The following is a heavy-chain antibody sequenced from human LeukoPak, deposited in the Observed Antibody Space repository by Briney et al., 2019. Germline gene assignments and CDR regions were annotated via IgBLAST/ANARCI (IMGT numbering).Heavy chain of an antibody. D-gene: IGHD3-3*01. CDR1: GFTFSSYA. CDR2: ISGSGGST. CDR3: AKDIGYDFWSGLDY. V-gene: IGHV3-23*01. J-gene: IGHJ4*02. Sequence: EGSLRLSCAVSGFTFSSYAMSWVRQAPGKGLEWVSVISGSGGSTYYSDSVKGRFTISRDNSKNTLYLQMNSLRAEDMALYYCAKDIGYDFWSGLDYWGQGTLVTVSS.